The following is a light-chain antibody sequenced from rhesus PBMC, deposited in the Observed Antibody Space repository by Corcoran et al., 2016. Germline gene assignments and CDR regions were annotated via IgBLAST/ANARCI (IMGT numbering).Light chain of an antibody. CDR2: RAS. Sequence: DIQMTQSPSSLSASVGDRVTITCRASQGISNWLAWYQQKPGKAPKLRIYRASNLETGVPSRFSGSGSGTDFTLTISSLQPEDIATYYCQQHDNSPLTFGGGTKVEIK. CDR3: QQHDNSPLT. V-gene: IGKV1-69*01. J-gene: IGKJ4*01. CDR1: QGISNW.